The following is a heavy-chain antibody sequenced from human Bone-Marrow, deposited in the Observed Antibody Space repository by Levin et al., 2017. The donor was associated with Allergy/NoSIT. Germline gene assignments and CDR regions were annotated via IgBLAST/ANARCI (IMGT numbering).Heavy chain of an antibody. CDR1: GFTFTSFA. CDR2: SFANTAKT. D-gene: IGHD6-19*01. J-gene: IGHJ4*02. CDR3: AKDHEGSGWPTFDL. V-gene: IGHV3-23*05. Sequence: GGSLRLSCAASGFTFTSFALSWVRQVPGKGLEWVASFANTAKTYYADSVMGRFTISRDTSTNNPFLQMNRLRVDVTAVYFCAKDHEGSGWPTFDLWGQGTLVTVSS.